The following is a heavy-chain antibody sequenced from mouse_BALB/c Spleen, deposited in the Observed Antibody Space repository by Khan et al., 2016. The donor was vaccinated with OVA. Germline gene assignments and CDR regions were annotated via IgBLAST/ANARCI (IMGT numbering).Heavy chain of an antibody. CDR2: ISSGGTT. CDR3: ASLYYGAY. D-gene: IGHD2-1*01. CDR1: GFTFTRYA. V-gene: IGHV5-6-5*01. Sequence: EVELVESGGGLVKPGGSLKLSCAASGFTFTRYAMSWVRQTPEKRLAWVASISSGGTTYYPDSVKGRFTISRDNARNILYLQMSSLRSEDTAMYYCASLYYGAYWGQGTLVTVSA. J-gene: IGHJ3*01.